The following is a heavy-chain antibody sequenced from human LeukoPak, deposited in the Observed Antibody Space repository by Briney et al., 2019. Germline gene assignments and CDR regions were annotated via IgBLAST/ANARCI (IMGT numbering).Heavy chain of an antibody. V-gene: IGHV4-4*07. CDR1: GGSISSYY. CDR3: ARDRQDYYDSSGYFLIRGNYYYGMDV. D-gene: IGHD3-22*01. J-gene: IGHJ6*02. CDR2: IYTSGST. Sequence: PSETLSLTCTVSGGSISSYYWSWIRQPAGKGLEWIGRIYTSGSTNYNPSLKSRVTMSVDTSKNQFSLKLSSVTAADTAVYYCARDRQDYYDSSGYFLIRGNYYYGMDVWGQGTTVTVSS.